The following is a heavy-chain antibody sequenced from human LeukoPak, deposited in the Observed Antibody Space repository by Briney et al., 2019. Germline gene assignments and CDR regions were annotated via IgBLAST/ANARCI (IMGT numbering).Heavy chain of an antibody. D-gene: IGHD4-17*01. CDR3: ARAYDYGVDFDY. V-gene: IGHV1-18*01. CDR2: ISAYNGNT. Sequence: ASVKVSCKASGYTFTSYGISWVRQAPGQGLEWMGWISAYNGNTNYAQKFQGRVTMTRDMSTSTVYMELSSLRSEDTAVYYCARAYDYGVDFDYWGQGTLVTVSS. CDR1: GYTFTSYG. J-gene: IGHJ4*02.